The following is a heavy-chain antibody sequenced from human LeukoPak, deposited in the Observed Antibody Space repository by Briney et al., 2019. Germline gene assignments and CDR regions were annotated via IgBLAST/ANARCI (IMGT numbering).Heavy chain of an antibody. CDR2: IYYSGNT. J-gene: IGHJ6*02. CDR3: ARVEYDILTGSYGMDV. V-gene: IGHV4-59*01. CDR1: GGSISNFY. Sequence: SETLSLTCTVSGGSISNFYWSWIRQPPGKGLEWIGYIYYSGNTKYNPYLRSRVTMSVDTSKNQFSLKLSSVTAADTAVYYCARVEYDILTGSYGMDVWGQGTTVTVSS. D-gene: IGHD3-9*01.